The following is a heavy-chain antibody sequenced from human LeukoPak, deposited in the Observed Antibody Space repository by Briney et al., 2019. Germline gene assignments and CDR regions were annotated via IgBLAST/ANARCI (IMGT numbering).Heavy chain of an antibody. CDR2: TRNKANSYTT. Sequence: GGSLRLSCAASGFTFSDHYMDWVRQAPGKGLEWVGRTRNKANSYTTEYAASVKGRFTISGDDSKNSLYLQMNSLKTEDTAVYYCARGRSYSSGWYDWGQGTLVTVSS. J-gene: IGHJ4*02. V-gene: IGHV3-72*01. D-gene: IGHD6-19*01. CDR3: ARGRSYSSGWYD. CDR1: GFTFSDHY.